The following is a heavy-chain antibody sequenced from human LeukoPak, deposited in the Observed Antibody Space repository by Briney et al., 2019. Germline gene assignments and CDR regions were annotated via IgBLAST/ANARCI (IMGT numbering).Heavy chain of an antibody. D-gene: IGHD3-3*01. J-gene: IGHJ4*02. Sequence: SQTLSLTCTVSGGSISSGGYYWSWLRQQPGTGLEWIGYIYYSGSTYYNPSLKSRVTISVDTSKNQFSLKLSSVTAADTAVYYCARGYDGDFDYWGQGTLVTVSS. V-gene: IGHV4-31*03. CDR3: ARGYDGDFDY. CDR1: GGSISSGGYY. CDR2: IYYSGST.